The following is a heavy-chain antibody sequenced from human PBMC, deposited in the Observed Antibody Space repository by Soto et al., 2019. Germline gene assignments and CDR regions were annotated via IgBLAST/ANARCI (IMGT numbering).Heavy chain of an antibody. CDR1: GFTFSSYA. D-gene: IGHD1-20*01. J-gene: IGHJ6*02. CDR3: ARGITGIHGGGYYGMDV. Sequence: EGSLRLSCAASGFTFSSYAMSWVRQAPGKGPEWVSAISGSGGSTYYADAVKGRFTISRDNSKNTLYLQMNSLRAEDTAVYYCARGITGIHGGGYYGMDVWGQGTTGTVSS. V-gene: IGHV3-23*01. CDR2: ISGSGGST.